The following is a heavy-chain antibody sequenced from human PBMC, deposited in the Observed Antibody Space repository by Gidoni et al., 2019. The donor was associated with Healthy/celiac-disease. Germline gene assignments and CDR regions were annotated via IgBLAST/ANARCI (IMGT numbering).Heavy chain of an antibody. CDR3: VKDRYSSSWTYFDY. D-gene: IGHD6-13*01. V-gene: IGHV3-64D*06. CDR2: ISSNGCST. Sequence: EAQLVESGGGLVQPGGSLRLYCSASGCTVSSYAMHWVRQAPGKGLEYVSAISSNGCSTYYADSVKGRFTISRDNSKNTLYLQMSSLRAEDTAVYYCVKDRYSSSWTYFDYWGQGTLVTVSS. J-gene: IGHJ4*02. CDR1: GCTVSSYA.